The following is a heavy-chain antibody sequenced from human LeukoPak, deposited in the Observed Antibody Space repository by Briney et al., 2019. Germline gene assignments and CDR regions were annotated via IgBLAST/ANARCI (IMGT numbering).Heavy chain of an antibody. V-gene: IGHV3-23*01. Sequence: PGGSLRLSCAASGLTFSNFAMSWVRQAPGKGLEWVSAVSGGGRTTFYADSVKGRFIISRDDSKNTLYLQMNSLRAEDTAIYYCAKPRGEGYSYGLFDYWGQGTLVTVSS. D-gene: IGHD5-18*01. J-gene: IGHJ4*02. CDR2: VSGGGRTT. CDR1: GLTFSNFA. CDR3: AKPRGEGYSYGLFDY.